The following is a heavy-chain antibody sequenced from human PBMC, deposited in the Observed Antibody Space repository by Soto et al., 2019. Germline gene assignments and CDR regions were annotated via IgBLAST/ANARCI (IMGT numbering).Heavy chain of an antibody. D-gene: IGHD3-16*01. V-gene: IGHV3-48*03. CDR3: ATSGLYGRYFQH. CDR2: ISSDDYTP. Sequence: PGGSLRLSCEVSGLTFSSYEMNWVRQAPGKGLEWVSWISSDDYTPYYADSVKGRFTISRDNVRNTLYLQMNSLRAEVAAVYSCATSGLYGRYFQHWGRGSLVTVSS. J-gene: IGHJ1*01. CDR1: GLTFSSYE.